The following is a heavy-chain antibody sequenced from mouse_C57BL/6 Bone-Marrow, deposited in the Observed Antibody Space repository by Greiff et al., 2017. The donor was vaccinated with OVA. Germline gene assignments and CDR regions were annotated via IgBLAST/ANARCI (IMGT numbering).Heavy chain of an antibody. CDR1: GFTFSDYY. CDR2: INYDGSST. V-gene: IGHV5-16*01. J-gene: IGHJ1*03. CDR3: ARDLWYFDV. Sequence: EVTLMESEGGLVQPGSSMKLSCTASGFTFSDYYMAWVRQVPETGLEWVANINYDGSSTYYLDSLKSRFIISRDNAKDILYLQMSSLKSEDTATYYCARDLWYFDVWGTGTTVTVSS.